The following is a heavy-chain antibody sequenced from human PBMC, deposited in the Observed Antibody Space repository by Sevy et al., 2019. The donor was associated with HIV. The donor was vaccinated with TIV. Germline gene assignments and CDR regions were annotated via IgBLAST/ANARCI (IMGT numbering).Heavy chain of an antibody. D-gene: IGHD2-2*01. V-gene: IGHV3-33*01. Sequence: GGSLRLSCAASGFTFSTYGMHWVRQAPGKGLEWVAVIWFDGSNTYYADSVKGRFTISRDNAKNSLYLQMNSLRDEDTAVYYCARRDIVLVPAAGGMDVWGQGTTVTVSS. CDR1: GFTFSTYG. CDR3: ARRDIVLVPAAGGMDV. CDR2: IWFDGSNT. J-gene: IGHJ6*02.